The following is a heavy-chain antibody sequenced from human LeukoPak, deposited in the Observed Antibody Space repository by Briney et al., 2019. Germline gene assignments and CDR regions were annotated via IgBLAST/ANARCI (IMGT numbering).Heavy chain of an antibody. J-gene: IGHJ4*02. CDR2: INPNYGGT. CDR3: ARDTGFPFFDY. CDR1: GYTFTGYY. Sequence: RASVKVSCKASGYTFTGYYMHWVRQAPGQGPEWMGWINPNYGGTKYAPKFQGRVTMTRDTSITTAYMELSRLTSDDTAVYYCARDTGFPFFDYWGQGSLVTVSS. V-gene: IGHV1-2*02.